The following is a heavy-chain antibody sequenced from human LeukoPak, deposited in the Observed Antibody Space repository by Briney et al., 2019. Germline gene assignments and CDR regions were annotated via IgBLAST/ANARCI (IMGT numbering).Heavy chain of an antibody. CDR2: IHSADSNT. J-gene: IGHJ4*02. CDR3: AGARHGDYRWDY. CDR1: GYSFTNW. V-gene: IGHV5-51*01. Sequence: GASLKISCKDSGYSFTNWIGWVRQMPGKGLEWMGIIHSADSNTKYSPSFQGQVTISADKSISTAYLQWSGLKASDTAMYYCAGARHGDYRWDYWGQGTLVTVSS. D-gene: IGHD4-17*01.